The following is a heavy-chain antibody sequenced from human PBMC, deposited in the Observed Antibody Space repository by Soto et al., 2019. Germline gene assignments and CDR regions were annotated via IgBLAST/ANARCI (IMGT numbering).Heavy chain of an antibody. D-gene: IGHD3-22*01. CDR2: IYYSGST. Sequence: PSETLSLTCTFSVGSIISGDYYWSWTRQPPGKGLEWIGYIYYSGSTYYNPSLKSRVTISVDTSKNQFSLKLSSVTAADTAVYYCARALDYYDSSGYLIYYFDYWGQGTLVTVSS. V-gene: IGHV4-30-4*01. J-gene: IGHJ4*02. CDR3: ARALDYYDSSGYLIYYFDY. CDR1: VGSIISGDYY.